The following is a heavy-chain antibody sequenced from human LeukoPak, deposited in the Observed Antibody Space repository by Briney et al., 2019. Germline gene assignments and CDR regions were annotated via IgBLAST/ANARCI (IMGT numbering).Heavy chain of an antibody. J-gene: IGHJ4*02. CDR3: ARQVSSCRHTPFDS. CDR1: GGSINSTNHY. Sequence: SETLSLTCTVSGGSINSTNHYWGWIPQRPGKGLEWIGTMYYSGSTYCNPSLKSGITISADTSKNQFALKLSTVTAADTAIYYCARQVSSCRHTPFDSWGQGTLVTVSS. V-gene: IGHV4-39*01. CDR2: MYYSGST. D-gene: IGHD2-2*01.